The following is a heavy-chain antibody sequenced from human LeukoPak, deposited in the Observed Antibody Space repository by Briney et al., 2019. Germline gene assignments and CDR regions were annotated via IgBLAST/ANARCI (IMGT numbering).Heavy chain of an antibody. Sequence: GRSLRLSCAASGFTFDDYAMHLVRQAPGKGLEWVSGISWNSGSIGYADSVKGRFTISRDNAKNSLYLQMNSLRAEDTALYYCAKDNTELEFLFDYWGQGTLVTVSS. D-gene: IGHD1-1*01. J-gene: IGHJ4*02. CDR1: GFTFDDYA. CDR2: ISWNSGSI. CDR3: AKDNTELEFLFDY. V-gene: IGHV3-9*01.